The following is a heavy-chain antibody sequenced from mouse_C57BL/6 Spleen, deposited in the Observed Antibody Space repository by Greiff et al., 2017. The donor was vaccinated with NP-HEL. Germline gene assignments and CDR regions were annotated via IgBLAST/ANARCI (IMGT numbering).Heavy chain of an antibody. CDR2: IYPGSGST. Sequence: QVQLQQSGAELVKPGASVKMSCKASGYTFTSYWITWVKQRPGQGLEWIGDIYPGSGSTNYNEKFKSKATLTVDTSSSTAYMQLSSLTSEDSAVYYCAKNYDGRAWFAYWGQGTLVTVSA. CDR3: AKNYDGRAWFAY. J-gene: IGHJ3*01. CDR1: GYTFTSYW. D-gene: IGHD2-3*01. V-gene: IGHV1-55*01.